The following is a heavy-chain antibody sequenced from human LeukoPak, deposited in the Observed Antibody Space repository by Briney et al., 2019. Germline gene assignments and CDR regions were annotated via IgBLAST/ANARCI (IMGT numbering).Heavy chain of an antibody. Sequence: GESLRLSCAASGFTFSSYAMSWVRQAPGKGLEWVSAISGSGGSTYYADSVKGRFTISRDNSKNTLYLQMNSLRAEDTAVYYCASASGLRYYYFDYWGQGTLVTVSS. CDR1: GFTFSSYA. CDR2: ISGSGGST. V-gene: IGHV3-23*01. CDR3: ASASGLRYYYFDY. D-gene: IGHD1-14*01. J-gene: IGHJ4*02.